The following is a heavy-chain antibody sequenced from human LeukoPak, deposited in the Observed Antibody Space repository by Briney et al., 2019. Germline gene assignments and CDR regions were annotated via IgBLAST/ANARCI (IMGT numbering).Heavy chain of an antibody. CDR3: AEASCGWFGEFCYYYGMDV. D-gene: IGHD3-10*01. V-gene: IGHV3-9*01. CDR1: GFTFDDYA. Sequence: PGRSLRLSCAASGFTFDDYAMHWVRQAPGKGLEWVSGISWNSGSIGYADSVKGRFTISRDNAKNSLYLQMNSLRAEDTALYYCAEASCGWFGEFCYYYGMDVWGQGTTVTVSS. CDR2: ISWNSGSI. J-gene: IGHJ6*02.